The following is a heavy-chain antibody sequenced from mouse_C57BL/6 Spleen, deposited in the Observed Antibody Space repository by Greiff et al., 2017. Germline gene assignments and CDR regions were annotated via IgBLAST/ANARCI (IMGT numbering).Heavy chain of an antibody. CDR3: TTTVVAPFDY. D-gene: IGHD1-1*01. CDR2: IRLKSDNYAT. CDR1: GFTFSNYW. Sequence: EVKLVESGGGLVQPGGSMKLSCVASGFTFSNYWMNWVRQSPEKGLEWVAQIRLKSDNYATHYAESVKGRFTISRDDSKSSVYLQMNNLRAEDTGIYYCTTTVVAPFDYWGQGTTLTVSS. V-gene: IGHV6-3*01. J-gene: IGHJ2*01.